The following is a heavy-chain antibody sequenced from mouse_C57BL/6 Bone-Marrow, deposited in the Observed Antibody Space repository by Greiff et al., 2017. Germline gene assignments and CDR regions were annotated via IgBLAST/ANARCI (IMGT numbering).Heavy chain of an antibody. CDR2: INYDGSST. J-gene: IGHJ1*03. D-gene: IGHD2-3*01. CDR1: GFTFSDYY. Sequence: EVKLVESEGGLVQPGSSMKLSCTASGFTFSDYYMAWVRQVPEKGLEWVANINYDGSSTYYLDSLKSRFIISRDNAKNILYLQMSSLKSEDTATYYCAREEMVTYWYFDVWGTGTTVTVSS. V-gene: IGHV5-16*01. CDR3: AREEMVTYWYFDV.